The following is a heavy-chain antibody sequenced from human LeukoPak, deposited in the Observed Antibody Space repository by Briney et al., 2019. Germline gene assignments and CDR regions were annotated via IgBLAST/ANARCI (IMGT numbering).Heavy chain of an antibody. V-gene: IGHV3-15*01. CDR1: GIPFIDAW. D-gene: IGHD2-15*01. CDR2: IKGTTADGTT. CDR3: TWVDCSGGSCYFAS. Sequence: GGSLRLSCELSGIPFIDAWMSWVRQAPGKGLEWVGRIKGTTADGTTAYAAPVKGRFLITRDDSQRMVYLQMDSLKIEDTAVYFCTWVDCSGGSCYFASWGQGAQVTVSS. J-gene: IGHJ4*02.